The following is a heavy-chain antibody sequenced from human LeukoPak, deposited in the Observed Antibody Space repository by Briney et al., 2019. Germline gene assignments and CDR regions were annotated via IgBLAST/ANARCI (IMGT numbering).Heavy chain of an antibody. J-gene: IGHJ4*02. Sequence: GGSLRLSCAASGFTFSSYAMSWVRQAPGKGLEWVSAISGSGGSTYYADSVKGRFTIFRDNSKNTLYLQMNSLRAEDTAVYYCANMRANDYDILTGYYPYDYWGQGTLVTVSS. CDR2: ISGSGGST. CDR1: GFTFSSYA. V-gene: IGHV3-23*01. CDR3: ANMRANDYDILTGYYPYDY. D-gene: IGHD3-9*01.